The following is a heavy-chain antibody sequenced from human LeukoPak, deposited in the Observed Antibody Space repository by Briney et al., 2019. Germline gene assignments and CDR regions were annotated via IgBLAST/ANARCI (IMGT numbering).Heavy chain of an antibody. CDR2: IYSGGST. Sequence: GGSLRLSCAASGFTVSSKYMSWVRQAPGKGLEWVSVIYSGGSTYYADSVKGRFTISRDNSKNTLYLQMNSLKAEDTAVYYCARERVYHDGSGYKTAEYFQHWGQGTLVTVSS. D-gene: IGHD3-22*01. J-gene: IGHJ1*01. V-gene: IGHV3-53*01. CDR1: GFTVSSKY. CDR3: ARERVYHDGSGYKTAEYFQH.